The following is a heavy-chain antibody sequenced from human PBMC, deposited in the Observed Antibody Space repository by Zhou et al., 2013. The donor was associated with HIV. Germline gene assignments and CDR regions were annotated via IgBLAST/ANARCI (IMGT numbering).Heavy chain of an antibody. V-gene: IGHV1-18*01. D-gene: IGHD2-2*01. CDR1: GYTFSNFG. Sequence: QVQLVQSGAEVKKPGASVKVSCKTSGYTFSNFGISWVRQAPGQGLEWMGWISGYSGNTDYAQKLQGRVTMTTDTSTDTAYMQLRSLTSDDTAVYYCARDSCTSTSCYFDYWGQGTLVTVSS. CDR3: ARDSCTSTSCYFDY. CDR2: ISGYSGNT. J-gene: IGHJ4*02.